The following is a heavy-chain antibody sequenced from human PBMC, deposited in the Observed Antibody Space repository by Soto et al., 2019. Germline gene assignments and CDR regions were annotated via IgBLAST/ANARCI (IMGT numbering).Heavy chain of an antibody. CDR2: ISVYDGHI. D-gene: IGHD3-22*01. CDR1: AYSFKNNG. J-gene: IGHJ4*02. Sequence: QVQLVQSGSEVKKPGASVKVSCKASAYSFKNNGISWVRQAPGQGLEWMGWISVYDGHIKFAQRVQDRVTMTTDTSTSTAYMELRSLGSDDTAVYYCATQSSGKSGYDYWGQGTLVTVSS. V-gene: IGHV1-18*04. CDR3: ATQSSGKSGYDY.